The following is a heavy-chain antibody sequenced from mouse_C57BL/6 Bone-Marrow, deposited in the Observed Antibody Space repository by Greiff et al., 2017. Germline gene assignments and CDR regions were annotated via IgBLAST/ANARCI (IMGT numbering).Heavy chain of an antibody. CDR2: INPYNGGT. J-gene: IGHJ2*01. V-gene: IGHV1-19*01. CDR3: ARDYYGNDY. CDR1: GYTFTDYY. Sequence: VQLKQSGPVLVKPGASVKMSCKASGYTFTDYYMNWVKQSHGKSLEWIGVINPYNGGTSYNQKFKGKATLTVDKSSSTAYMELNSLTSEDAAVYYCARDYYGNDYWGQGTTLTVSS. D-gene: IGHD1-1*01.